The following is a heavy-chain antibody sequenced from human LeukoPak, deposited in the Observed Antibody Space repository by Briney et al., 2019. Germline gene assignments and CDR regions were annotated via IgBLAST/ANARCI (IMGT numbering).Heavy chain of an antibody. CDR2: IWYDGSNK. CDR1: AFSFVSDG. J-gene: IGHJ4*02. Sequence: GRSLRLSFSAVAFSFVSDGMRSVRQAPGKGLEWVAVIWYDGSNKYYADSVKGRFTISRDNSKNTMYLQMNSLSAEDTAVYYWSRYYHDYGDYGFGPFDYWGQGTLVTVSS. D-gene: IGHD4-17*01. CDR3: SRYYHDYGDYGFGPFDY. V-gene: IGHV3-33*01.